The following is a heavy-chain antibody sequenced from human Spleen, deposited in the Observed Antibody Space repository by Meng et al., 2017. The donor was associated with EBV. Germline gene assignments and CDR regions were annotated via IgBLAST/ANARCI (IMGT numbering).Heavy chain of an antibody. CDR2: IYRDDK. CDR3: AHFSSSSLYPLSDY. CDR1: GFSLSTSGVG. D-gene: IGHD6-13*01. V-gene: IGHV2-5*01. Sequence: QLTLKESGPTLVKPTQTLTLTCPFSGFSLSTSGVGVGWIRQPPGKALEWLALIYRDDKRYSPSLKSRLTITKDTSKNQVVLTLTNMGPVDTATYYCAHFSSSSLYPLSDYWGQGTLVTVSS. J-gene: IGHJ4*02.